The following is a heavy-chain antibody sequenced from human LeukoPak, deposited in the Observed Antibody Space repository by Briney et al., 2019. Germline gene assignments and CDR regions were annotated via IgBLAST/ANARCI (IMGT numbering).Heavy chain of an antibody. D-gene: IGHD2-15*01. CDR1: GGTFSTYA. CDR3: ARYSIPCSSGRCYRGMDV. Sequence: ASVKVSCKASGGTFSTYAISWVRQAPGQGLEWMGRIIPILGIANYAQNFQGRVTITADKSTSTAYMELSSLRSEDTAVYYCARYSIPCSSGRCYRGMDVWGQGTMVTVS. CDR2: IIPILGIA. V-gene: IGHV1-69*10. J-gene: IGHJ6*02.